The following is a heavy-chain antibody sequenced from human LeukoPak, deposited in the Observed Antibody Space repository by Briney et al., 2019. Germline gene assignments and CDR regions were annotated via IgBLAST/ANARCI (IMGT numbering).Heavy chain of an antibody. D-gene: IGHD4-11*01. CDR2: INYSGGHK. CDR1: GFTFKNCA. V-gene: IGHV3-23*01. CDR3: AKDDSMTLDHFDY. J-gene: IGHJ4*02. Sequence: GGSLRLSCVASGFTFKNCAMSWVRQAPGKGLESGSGINYSGGHKYYADSVKGRFTISRDSSKSTLSLQMNGLTTEDTAVYYCAKDDSMTLDHFDYWGQGALVTVSS.